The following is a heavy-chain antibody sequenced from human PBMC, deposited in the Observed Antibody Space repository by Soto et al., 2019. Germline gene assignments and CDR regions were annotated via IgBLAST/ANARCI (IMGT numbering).Heavy chain of an antibody. J-gene: IGHJ6*02. CDR2: ISAYNGNT. D-gene: IGHD3-3*01. CDR1: GYTFTSYG. CDR3: ARDLSGSTIFGVEYYYGMDV. V-gene: IGHV1-18*01. Sequence: ASVKVSCKASGYTFTSYGISWVRQAPGQGLEWMGWISAYNGNTNYAQKLQGRVTMTTDTSTSTAYMELRSLRSDDTAVYYCARDLSGSTIFGVEYYYGMDVWGQGTTVTVSS.